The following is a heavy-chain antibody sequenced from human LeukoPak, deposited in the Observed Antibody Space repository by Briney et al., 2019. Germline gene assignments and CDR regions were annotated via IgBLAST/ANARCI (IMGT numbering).Heavy chain of an antibody. J-gene: IGHJ4*02. CDR2: IYYSGST. CDR3: ARESGWSGYFEI. Sequence: PSETLSLTCTVSGGSISSSSYYWGWIRQPPGKGLEWIGSIYYSGSTYYNPSLKSRVTISVDTSKNQFSLKLSSVTAADTAVYYCARESGWSGYFEIWGQGTLVTVSS. CDR1: GGSISSSSYY. V-gene: IGHV4-39*07. D-gene: IGHD3-3*01.